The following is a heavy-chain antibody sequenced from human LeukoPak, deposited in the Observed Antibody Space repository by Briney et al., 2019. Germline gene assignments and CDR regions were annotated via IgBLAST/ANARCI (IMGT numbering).Heavy chain of an antibody. V-gene: IGHV3-21*01. CDR2: ISSSSSYI. CDR1: GFTFSSYS. D-gene: IGHD3-22*01. J-gene: IGHJ4*02. Sequence: GGSLRLSCAASGFTFSSYSMNWVRQAPGKGLEWVSSISSSSSYIYYADSVKGRFTISRDNAKNSLYLQMNSLRAEDTAVYYCARAEDYYDSSGYYGGFWDWGQGTLVTVSS. CDR3: ARAEDYYDSSGYYGGFWD.